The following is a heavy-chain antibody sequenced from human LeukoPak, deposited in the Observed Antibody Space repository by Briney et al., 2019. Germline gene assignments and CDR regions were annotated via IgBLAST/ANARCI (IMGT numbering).Heavy chain of an antibody. V-gene: IGHV3-23*01. J-gene: IGHJ4*02. D-gene: IGHD7-27*01. CDR3: ARGTGGVDY. CDR1: GFTFSIYG. CDR2: ITDSGTT. Sequence: GGSLRLSCAASGFTFSIYGMSWVRQAPGKGLEWFSAITDSGTTYHADSVRGRFIISRDNSKNTLYLQMNSLIAEDTAIYYCARGTGGVDYWGQGTLVTVSS.